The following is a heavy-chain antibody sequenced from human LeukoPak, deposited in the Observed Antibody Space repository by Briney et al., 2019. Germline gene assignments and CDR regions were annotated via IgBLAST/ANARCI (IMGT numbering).Heavy chain of an antibody. Sequence: SQTLSLTCTVSGGSISSGSYYWSWIRPPAGQELEWIGRIYTSGSTNYNPSLKSPVSISVDTSKNQFSLKLSSVTAADTGVYYCARESSGSYTYYFHYWGQGTLVTVSS. CDR2: IYTSGST. CDR1: GGSISSGSYY. J-gene: IGHJ4*02. D-gene: IGHD1-26*01. CDR3: ARESSGSYTYYFHY. V-gene: IGHV4-61*02.